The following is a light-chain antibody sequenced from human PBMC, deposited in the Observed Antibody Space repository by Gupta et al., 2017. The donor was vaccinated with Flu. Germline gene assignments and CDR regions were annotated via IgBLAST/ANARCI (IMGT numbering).Light chain of an antibody. J-gene: IGKJ4*01. V-gene: IGKV3-15*01. Sequence: ERATLSCRASQSVSSNLAWYQQKPGQAPRLLIYGASTRATGIPARFSGSGSGTEFTLTISSLQSEDFAVYYCQQYNNWPPVLTFGGGTKVEIK. CDR3: QQYNNWPPVLT. CDR1: QSVSSN. CDR2: GAS.